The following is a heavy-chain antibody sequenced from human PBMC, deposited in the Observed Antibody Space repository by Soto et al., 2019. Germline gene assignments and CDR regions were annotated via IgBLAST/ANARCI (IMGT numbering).Heavy chain of an antibody. CDR3: VREGGGRYCPGSFDL. D-gene: IGHD6-19*01. V-gene: IGHV3-23*01. J-gene: IGHJ3*01. CDR2: ISGSGGGV. Sequence: EVQLLESGGGLVRPGESLRLSCTTSGFTFNNYAMNWVRQAPGKGLEWVSFISGSGGGVYYADSVQGRFTISRDNSRNTVYLQMNGLRADDTAIYSCVREGGGRYCPGSFDLWGRGTKVTVSS. CDR1: GFTFNNYA.